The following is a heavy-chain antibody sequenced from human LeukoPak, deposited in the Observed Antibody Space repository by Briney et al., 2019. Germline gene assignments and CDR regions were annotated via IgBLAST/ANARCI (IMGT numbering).Heavy chain of an antibody. J-gene: IGHJ3*02. CDR2: INHNGNVN. V-gene: IGHV3-7*01. Sequence: GGSLRLSCAASGFTFSSYWMNWARQAPGKGLEWVASINHNGNVNYYVDSVKGRFTISRDNAKNTLYLQMNSLRAEDTAVYYCARGRGAFDIWGQGTMVTVSS. D-gene: IGHD3-10*01. CDR1: GFTFSSYW. CDR3: ARGRGAFDI.